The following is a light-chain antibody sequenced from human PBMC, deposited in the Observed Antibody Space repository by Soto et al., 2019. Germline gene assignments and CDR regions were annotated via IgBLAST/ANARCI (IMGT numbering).Light chain of an antibody. CDR3: QQYNNFPWT. J-gene: IGKJ3*01. V-gene: IGKV1-5*03. Sequence: DIQMTQSPSTLSASVGDRVTITCRASQSISTWLAWYQQKPGKAPDLLLFGASTLETGVPSRFSGTGSGTEFTLTISSLQPDDFATYYCQQYNNFPWTFGPGTRVDVK. CDR2: GAS. CDR1: QSISTW.